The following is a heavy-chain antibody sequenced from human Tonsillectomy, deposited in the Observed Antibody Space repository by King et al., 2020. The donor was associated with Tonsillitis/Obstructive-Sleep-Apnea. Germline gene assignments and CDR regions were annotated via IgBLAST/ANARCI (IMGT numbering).Heavy chain of an antibody. Sequence: VQLVESGAEVKKPGESLKISCKGSGYNFTSYWIGWVRQMPGKGLEWMGIIYPGDSDTRYSPSFQGQVPISADKSISTAYLQWSSLKASDTAMYYCSISYSNYIGFAAVDIWGQGKMVTVSS. CDR1: GYNFTSYW. CDR3: SISYSNYIGFAAVDI. CDR2: IYPGDSDT. D-gene: IGHD4-11*01. J-gene: IGHJ3*02. V-gene: IGHV5-51*03.